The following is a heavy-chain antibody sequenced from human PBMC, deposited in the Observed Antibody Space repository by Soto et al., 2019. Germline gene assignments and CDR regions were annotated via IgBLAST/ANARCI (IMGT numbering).Heavy chain of an antibody. V-gene: IGHV3-48*03. CDR1: GFTFSSYE. CDR2: ISVSGTMR. J-gene: IGHJ6*02. CDR3: ATAGLTGTV. Sequence: VGSLRLSCAPSGFTFSSYEMNWVRQAPGKGLEWVSYISVSGTMRFYADAVKGRFTISRDNTKKILYLQMNSLRAEDTALYYCATAGLTGTVWGQGTTVTVSS. D-gene: IGHD3-9*01.